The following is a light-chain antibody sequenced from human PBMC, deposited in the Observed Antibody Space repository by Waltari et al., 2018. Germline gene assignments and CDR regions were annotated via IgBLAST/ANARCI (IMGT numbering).Light chain of an antibody. CDR1: PTISDW. CDR2: KAS. J-gene: IGKJ2*03. CDR3: QQYDTYYS. Sequence: DIQLTQSPSTLSASVGDRVTITCRASPTISDWLAWYQQKSGKAPKLLIYKASNLKSGVPSRFSGSGSGTEFTLTITSLQPEDFATYYCQQYDTYYSFGQGTKVEIK. V-gene: IGKV1-5*03.